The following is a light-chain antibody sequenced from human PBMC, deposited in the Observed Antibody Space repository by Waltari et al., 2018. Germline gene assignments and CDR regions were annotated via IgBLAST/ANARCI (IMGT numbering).Light chain of an antibody. CDR3: QQYYSTLT. CDR1: QSLLYSSSNRNY. CDR2: WAS. Sequence: DIVMTQSPDTLALSLGEMATITCRSSQSLLYSSSNRNYLAWYQKKPGQPPKLLIYWASTREVGVPDRFSGSGSGTDFTLTISSLQAEDVAVYYCQQYYSTLTFGGGTKVEIK. V-gene: IGKV4-1*01. J-gene: IGKJ4*01.